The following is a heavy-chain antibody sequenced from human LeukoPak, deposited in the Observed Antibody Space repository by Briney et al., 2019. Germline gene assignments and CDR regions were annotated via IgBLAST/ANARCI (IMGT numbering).Heavy chain of an antibody. CDR2: INPNSGGT. D-gene: IGHD2-8*01. CDR3: ALPPGIVPIDFALDA. V-gene: IGHV1-2*02. J-gene: IGHJ3*01. Sequence: GASVKVSCKASGYTFTAYFIHWVRQAPGQGLEWMGWINPNSGGTKYAQNFQGRVTMTRDTSISTAYLDLSRLTSDDTAVYYCALPPGIVPIDFALDAWGQGTMVTVSS. CDR1: GYTFTAYF.